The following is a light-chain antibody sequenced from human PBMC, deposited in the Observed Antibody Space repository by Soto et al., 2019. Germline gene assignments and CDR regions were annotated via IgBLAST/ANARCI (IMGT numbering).Light chain of an antibody. J-gene: IGKJ1*01. V-gene: IGKV1-5*03. Sequence: DIQSTQSPSTLSASVGDRVAITCRASQSISSWLAWYQQKPGKAPKLLSYKAYSLEGEVPSRFSGSGSGTEFNLTISSLQHDAVATYYCQQYNSYWTFGQGTKVEIK. CDR2: KAY. CDR1: QSISSW. CDR3: QQYNSYWT.